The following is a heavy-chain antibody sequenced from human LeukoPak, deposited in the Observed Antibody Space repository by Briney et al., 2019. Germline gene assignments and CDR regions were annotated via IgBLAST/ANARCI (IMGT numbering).Heavy chain of an antibody. CDR1: GGSISSYY. J-gene: IGHJ5*02. V-gene: IGHV4-59*12. D-gene: IGHD6-19*01. CDR2: IYYSGST. Sequence: PSETLSLTCTVSGGSISSYYWSWIRQPPGKGLEWIGYIYYSGSTNYNPSLKSRVTISVDTSKNQFSLKLSSVTAADTAVYYCARRYSSGWYSRRWFDPWGQGTLVTVSS. CDR3: ARRYSSGWYSRRWFDP.